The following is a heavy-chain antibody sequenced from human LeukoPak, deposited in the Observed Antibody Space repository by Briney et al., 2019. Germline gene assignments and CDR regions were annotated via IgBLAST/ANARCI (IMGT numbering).Heavy chain of an antibody. Sequence: SVKVSCKASGGTFSSYAISWVRQAPGQGLEWMGRIIPILGIANYAQKFQGRVTITADKSTSTAYMELSSLRSEDTAVYYCARATTYYYGSGSYPPDYWGQGTLVTVSS. CDR2: IIPILGIA. V-gene: IGHV1-69*04. CDR3: ARATTYYYGSGSYPPDY. J-gene: IGHJ4*02. CDR1: GGTFSSYA. D-gene: IGHD3-10*01.